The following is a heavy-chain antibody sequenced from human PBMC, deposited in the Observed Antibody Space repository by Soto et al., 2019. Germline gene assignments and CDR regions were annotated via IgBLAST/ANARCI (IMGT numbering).Heavy chain of an antibody. CDR3: AREGRDGDYFDY. CDR1: GFTFSSYA. CDR2: ISYDGSNK. Sequence: QVQLVESGGGVVQPGRSLRLSCAASGFTFSSYAMHWVRQAPGKGLEWVAVISYDGSNKYYADSVKGRFTISRDNSKNTLYLQMNSLRAEDTAVYYCAREGRDGDYFDYWGQGTPVTVSS. V-gene: IGHV3-30-3*01. D-gene: IGHD3-10*01. J-gene: IGHJ4*02.